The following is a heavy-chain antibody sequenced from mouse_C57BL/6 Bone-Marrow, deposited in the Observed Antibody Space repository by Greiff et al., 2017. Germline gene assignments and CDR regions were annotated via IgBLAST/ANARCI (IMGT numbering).Heavy chain of an antibody. CDR3: AREGDSWYFDV. Sequence: VQLQQSGAELARPGASVKLSCKASGYTFTSYGISWVKQRTGQGLEWIGEIYPRSGNTYYNEKFKGKATLTAGKSSSTAYIELRRLRSEDSAVYVCAREGDSWYFDVWGTGTTVTVSS. CDR1: GYTFTSYG. J-gene: IGHJ1*03. V-gene: IGHV1-81*01. CDR2: IYPRSGNT. D-gene: IGHD2-13*01.